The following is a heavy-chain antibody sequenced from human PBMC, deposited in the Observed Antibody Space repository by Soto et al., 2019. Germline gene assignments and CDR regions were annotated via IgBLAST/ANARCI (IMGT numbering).Heavy chain of an antibody. Sequence: SETLSLTCTVSGGSISSYYWSWIRQPPGKGLEWIGYTYYSGSTNYNPSLKSRVTISVDTSKNQFSLKLSSVTAADTAVYYCARALDPYGDYSRGFYYYYYGMDVWGQGTTVTVSS. J-gene: IGHJ6*02. CDR3: ARALDPYGDYSRGFYYYYYGMDV. V-gene: IGHV4-59*01. CDR2: TYYSGST. CDR1: GGSISSYY. D-gene: IGHD4-17*01.